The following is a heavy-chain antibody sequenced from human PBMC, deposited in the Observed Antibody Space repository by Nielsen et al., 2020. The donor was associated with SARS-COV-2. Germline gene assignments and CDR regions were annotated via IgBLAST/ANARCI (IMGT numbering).Heavy chain of an antibody. CDR2: VYYRGST. CDR1: GASISRYY. J-gene: IGHJ4*02. V-gene: IGHV4-59*13. D-gene: IGHD1-7*01. CDR3: AREIEWNFFDN. Sequence: SETLSLTCTVSGASISRYYWSWIRQTPGKGLERIGFVYYRGSTNYNSSFKSRVTMSVDTSKNQFSLKLNSVSAADTAVYYCAREIEWNFFDNWGQGTLVTVSS.